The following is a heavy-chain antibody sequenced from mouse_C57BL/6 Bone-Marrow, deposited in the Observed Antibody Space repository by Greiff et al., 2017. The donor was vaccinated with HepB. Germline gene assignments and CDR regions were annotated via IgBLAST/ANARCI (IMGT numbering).Heavy chain of an antibody. CDR2: IYPGGGYT. Sequence: QVQLKQSGAELVRPGPSVKMSCKASGYTFTNYWIGWAKQRPGHGLEWIGDIYPGGGYTNYNEKFKGKATLTADKSSSTAYMQFSSLTSEDSAIYYCANYYYGSSSYAMDYWGQGTSVTVSS. CDR1: GYTFTNYW. CDR3: ANYYYGSSSYAMDY. J-gene: IGHJ4*01. D-gene: IGHD1-1*01. V-gene: IGHV1-63*01.